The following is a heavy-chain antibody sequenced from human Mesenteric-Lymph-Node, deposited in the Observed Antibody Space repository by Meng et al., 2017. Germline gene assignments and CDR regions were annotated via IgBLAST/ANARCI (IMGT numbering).Heavy chain of an antibody. D-gene: IGHD6-13*01. CDR2: INPSGGST. CDR3: ARDAYSSSWYHY. V-gene: IGHV1-46*02. J-gene: IGHJ4*02. Sequence: QVRLVPLGAGVDKPGASVTVSCNASGYTFNSYYMHWVRQAPGQGLEWMGIINPSGGSTSYAQKFQGRVTMTRDTSTSTVYMELSSLRSEDTAVYYCARDAYSSSWYHYWGQGTLVTVSS. CDR1: GYTFNSYY.